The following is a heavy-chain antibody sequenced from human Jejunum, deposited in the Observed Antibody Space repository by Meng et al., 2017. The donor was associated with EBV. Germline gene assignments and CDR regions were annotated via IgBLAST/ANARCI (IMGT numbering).Heavy chain of an antibody. D-gene: IGHD2-21*02. CDR1: GCTPTGYY. CDR3: ARSYCGGDCNYNWIDP. V-gene: IGHV1-2*06. J-gene: IGHJ5*02. CDR2: INPNSGDT. Sequence: VQGVMAGAEVRQPGAPVKFPRKPSGCTPTGYYLHWRRQAPGQGLEWMGRINPNSGDTYRAQKFQGRVNMTRDTSISTAYMELSSLTSDDTAMYYCARSYCGGDCNYNWIDPWGQGTLVTVSS.